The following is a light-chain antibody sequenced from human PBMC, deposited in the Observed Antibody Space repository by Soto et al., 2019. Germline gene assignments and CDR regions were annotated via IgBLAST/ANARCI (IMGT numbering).Light chain of an antibody. J-gene: IGLJ1*01. CDR1: GSDVGYYNY. CDR2: EVS. CDR3: SSYTSSRSYV. V-gene: IGLV2-14*01. Sequence: QSALTQPASVSGSPGQSITISCTGTGSDVGYYNYVSWYQQHPGKAPKLMIYEVSNRPSGVSNRFSGSKSVNTASLTISGLQAEDEADYYCSSYTSSRSYVFGAGTKVIV.